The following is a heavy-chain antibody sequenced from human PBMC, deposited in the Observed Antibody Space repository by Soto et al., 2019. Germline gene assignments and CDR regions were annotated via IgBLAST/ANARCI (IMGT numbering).Heavy chain of an antibody. CDR2: ISAYNGNT. V-gene: IGHV1-18*01. J-gene: IGHJ6*02. CDR3: ARWWGVVTVDPDFYYGMDV. CDR1: GYTFTSYG. D-gene: IGHD2-21*02. Sequence: QVQLVQSGAEVKKPGASVKVSCKASGYTFTSYGISWLRQAPGQGLEWMGWISAYNGNTNYAQKLQGRVTMTTDTSTSTVYMDLRSLRSDDTAVYYCARWWGVVTVDPDFYYGMDVWGQGTTVTVSS.